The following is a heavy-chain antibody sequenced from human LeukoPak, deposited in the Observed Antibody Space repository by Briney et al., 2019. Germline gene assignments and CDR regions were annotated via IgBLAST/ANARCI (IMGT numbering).Heavy chain of an antibody. V-gene: IGHV3-30-3*01. CDR2: MSYEETYK. J-gene: IGHJ5*02. D-gene: IGHD3-3*01. CDR1: GFSVRDYA. CDR3: ARDFGVIRRS. Sequence: GGPLRLSCAASGFSVRDYAMHWVRKAPGKGLEWVAVMSYEETYKNYAEAVKGRFTISRDDSKNTLFLQMSSLRPEDTAVYYCARDFGVIRRSWGQGTLVSVSS.